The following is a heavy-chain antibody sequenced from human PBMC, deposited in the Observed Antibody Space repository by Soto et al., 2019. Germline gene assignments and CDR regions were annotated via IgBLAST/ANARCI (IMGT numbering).Heavy chain of an antibody. Sequence: EVQLVESGGGLVQPGGSLRLSCAASGFTFSTYWMHWVRQAPGKGLVWVSRINSEGSSTSYADSVKGRFTISRDNAKNTLYLQMNSLRAEDTAVYYCSTLVVPADPLSYWGQGTLVTVSS. CDR2: INSEGSST. CDR3: STLVVPADPLSY. CDR1: GFTFSTYW. J-gene: IGHJ4*02. D-gene: IGHD2-2*01. V-gene: IGHV3-74*01.